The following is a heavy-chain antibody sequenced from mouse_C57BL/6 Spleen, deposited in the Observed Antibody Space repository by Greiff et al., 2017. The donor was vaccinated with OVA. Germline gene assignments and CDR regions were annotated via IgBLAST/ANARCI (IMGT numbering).Heavy chain of an antibody. D-gene: IGHD2-3*01. Sequence: EVKLQESGEGLVKPGGSLKLSCAASGFTFSSYAMSWVRQTPEKRLEWVAYISSGGDYIYYADTVKGRFTISRDNARNTLYLEMSSLKSEDTAMYYCTRDRWLLQDYWGQGTTLTVSS. CDR1: GFTFSSYA. J-gene: IGHJ2*01. CDR3: TRDRWLLQDY. V-gene: IGHV5-9-1*02. CDR2: ISSGGDYI.